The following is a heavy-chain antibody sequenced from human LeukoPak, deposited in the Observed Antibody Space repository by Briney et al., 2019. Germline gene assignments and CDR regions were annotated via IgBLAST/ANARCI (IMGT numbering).Heavy chain of an antibody. V-gene: IGHV3-23*01. CDR1: GFTFSSYT. D-gene: IGHD3-16*01. CDR3: ARGSAWYLVY. Sequence: GGSLRLSCAASGFTFSSYTMNWVRQAPGKGLEWVSTIGGSGGSTYYADSVKGRFTISRDNSKNTLYLQMKSLRAEDTAVYYCARGSAWYLVYWGQGTLITVSS. CDR2: IGGSGGST. J-gene: IGHJ4*02.